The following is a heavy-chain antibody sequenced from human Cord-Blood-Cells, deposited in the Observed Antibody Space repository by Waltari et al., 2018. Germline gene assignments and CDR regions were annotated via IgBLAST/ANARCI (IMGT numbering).Heavy chain of an antibody. V-gene: IGHV3-7*01. Sequence: EVQLVESGGGLVQPGGSLRPSCAASGFTFRSYWVSRVRQAPGKGLECVANIKQDGIENYYVDSVKGRFTISRDNAKNSLYLQMNSLRAEDTAVYYCARDTGVNDAFDIWGQGTMVTVSS. J-gene: IGHJ3*02. D-gene: IGHD1-1*01. CDR3: ARDTGVNDAFDI. CDR2: IKQDGIEN. CDR1: GFTFRSYW.